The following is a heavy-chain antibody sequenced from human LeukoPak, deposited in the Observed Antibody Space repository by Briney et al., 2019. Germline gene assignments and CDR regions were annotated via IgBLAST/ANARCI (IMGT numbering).Heavy chain of an antibody. Sequence: PGGSLRLSCAASRFTFSSYWMSWVRQAPGKGLEWVANIKQDGSEKYYVDSVKGRFTISRDNAKNSLYLQMNSLRAEDTAVYYCARVTTMIVEYYFDYWGQGTLVTVSS. CDR3: ARVTTMIVEYYFDY. CDR1: RFTFSSYW. J-gene: IGHJ4*02. D-gene: IGHD3-22*01. V-gene: IGHV3-7*01. CDR2: IKQDGSEK.